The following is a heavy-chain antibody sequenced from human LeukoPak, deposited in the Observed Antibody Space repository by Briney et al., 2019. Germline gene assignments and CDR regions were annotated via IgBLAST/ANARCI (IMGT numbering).Heavy chain of an antibody. CDR2: IYYSGST. Sequence: SETLSLTCTVSGGSINSSSYYWGWIRQPPGKGLEWIGSIYYSGSTYYNPSLKSRVTISVDTSKNQFSLKLSSVTAADTAVYYCARSGTAAGRRDYWGQGTLVTVSP. CDR1: GGSINSSSYY. CDR3: ARSGTAAGRRDY. J-gene: IGHJ4*02. D-gene: IGHD6-13*01. V-gene: IGHV4-39*01.